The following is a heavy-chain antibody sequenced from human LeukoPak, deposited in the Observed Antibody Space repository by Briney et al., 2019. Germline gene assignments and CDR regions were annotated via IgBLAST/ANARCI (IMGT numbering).Heavy chain of an antibody. CDR2: IYYSGST. J-gene: IGHJ6*04. CDR1: GVSISSYY. CDR3: ARGPRFLLDV. Sequence: KASETLSLTCTVSGVSISSYYWSWIRQPPAKGLEGIGYIYYSGSTNYNPSLKSRVTISVDTSKNQFSLKLSSVTAADTAVYYCARGPRFLLDVWGKGTTVTVSS. V-gene: IGHV4-59*01. D-gene: IGHD5/OR15-5a*01.